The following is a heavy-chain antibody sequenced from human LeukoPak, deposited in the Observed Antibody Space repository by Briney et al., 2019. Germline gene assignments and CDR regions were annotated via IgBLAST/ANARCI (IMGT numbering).Heavy chain of an antibody. CDR1: GLSFSSYD. D-gene: IGHD2-21*02. CDR3: ARDYGDLDY. V-gene: IGHV3-21*01. Sequence: GGSLRLSCAASGLSFSSYDMVWVRQPPGKGLEWVSSISSSSSYIHYADSVKGRFTISRDNAKNSLYLQVNSLRAEDTAVYFCARDYGDLDYWGQGTLVTVSS. J-gene: IGHJ4*02. CDR2: ISSSSSYI.